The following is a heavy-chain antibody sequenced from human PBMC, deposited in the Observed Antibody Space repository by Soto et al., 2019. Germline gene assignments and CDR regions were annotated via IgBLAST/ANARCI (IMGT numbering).Heavy chain of an antibody. J-gene: IGHJ3*02. CDR1: GFSLGDYG. V-gene: IGHV3-7*01. Sequence: EVQLVESGGGLAQPGGSLRLSCAASGFSLGDYGMIWVRQAPGKGLEWVANITEDGSEKYYADSVRGRFTISRDNTKNSLWLQMSRLGAEDTAVYYCARTRHNFHIWGQGTVVTVSS. CDR3: ARTRHNFHI. CDR2: ITEDGSEK.